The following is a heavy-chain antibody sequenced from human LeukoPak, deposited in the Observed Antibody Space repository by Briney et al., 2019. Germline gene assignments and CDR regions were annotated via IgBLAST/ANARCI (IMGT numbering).Heavy chain of an antibody. J-gene: IGHJ4*02. CDR2: ISWNSGSI. D-gene: IGHD6-6*01. CDR3: AKDTYSSSLTGFDY. CDR1: GFTFDDYA. V-gene: IGHV3-9*01. Sequence: GGSLRLPCAASGFTFDDYAMHWVRQAPGKGLEWVSGISWNSGSIGYADSVKGRFTISRDNAKNSLYLQMNSLRVEDTALYYCAKDTYSSSLTGFDYWGQGTLVTVSS.